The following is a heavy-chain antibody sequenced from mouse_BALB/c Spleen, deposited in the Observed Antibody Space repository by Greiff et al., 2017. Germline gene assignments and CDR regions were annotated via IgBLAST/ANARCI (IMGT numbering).Heavy chain of an antibody. CDR2: INPSTGYT. CDR1: GYTFTSYW. V-gene: IGHV1-7*01. D-gene: IGHD4-1*01. J-gene: IGHJ3*01. Sequence: QVQLKESGAELAKPGASVKMSCKASGYTFTSYWMHWVKQRPGQGLEWIGYINPSTGYTEYNQKFKDKATLTADKSSSTAYMQLSSLTSEDSAVYYCARYWEGAYWGQGTLVTVSA. CDR3: ARYWEGAY.